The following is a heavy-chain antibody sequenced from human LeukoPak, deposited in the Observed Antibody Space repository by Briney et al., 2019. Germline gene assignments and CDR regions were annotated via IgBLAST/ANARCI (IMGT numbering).Heavy chain of an antibody. CDR3: ATDSGDYVRAFDY. V-gene: IGHV1-24*01. J-gene: IGHJ4*02. D-gene: IGHD4-17*01. CDR1: GYTLTELS. CDR2: FDPEDGET. Sequence: ASVKVSCKVSGYTLTELSMHWVRQAPGKGLEWMGGFDPEDGETIYAQKFQGRVTMTEDTSTDTAYIELSSLRSEDTAVYYCATDSGDYVRAFDYWGQGTLVTVSS.